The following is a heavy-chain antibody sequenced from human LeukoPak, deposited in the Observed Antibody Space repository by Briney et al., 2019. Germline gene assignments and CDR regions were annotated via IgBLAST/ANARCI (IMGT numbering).Heavy chain of an antibody. J-gene: IGHJ3*02. Sequence: ASVKVSCKASGYTFTSYGISWVRQAPGQGPEWMGWISAYNGNTNYAQKLQGRVTMTTDTSTSTAYMELRSLRSDDTAVYYCARYCSGGSCYSSVAFDIWGQGTMVTVSS. D-gene: IGHD2-15*01. CDR2: ISAYNGNT. CDR1: GYTFTSYG. V-gene: IGHV1-18*01. CDR3: ARYCSGGSCYSSVAFDI.